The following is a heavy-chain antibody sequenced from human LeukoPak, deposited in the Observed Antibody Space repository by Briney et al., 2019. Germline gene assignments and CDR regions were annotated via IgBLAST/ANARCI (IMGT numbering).Heavy chain of an antibody. CDR2: IYHSGST. D-gene: IGHD3-9*01. J-gene: IGHJ4*02. Sequence: SETLSLTCTVSGYSISSGYYWGWIRQPPGKGLEWIGSIYHSGSTNYNPSLKSRVTISVDTSKNQFSLKLSSVTAADTAVYYCARLRRYFDWLSFDYWGQGTLVTVSS. CDR1: GYSISSGYY. CDR3: ARLRRYFDWLSFDY. V-gene: IGHV4-38-2*02.